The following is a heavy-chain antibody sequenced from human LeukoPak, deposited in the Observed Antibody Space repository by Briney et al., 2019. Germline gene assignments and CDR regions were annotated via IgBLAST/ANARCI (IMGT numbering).Heavy chain of an antibody. CDR3: AKIQDSSGWPDY. Sequence: GGSLRLSCAASGSTFSSYAMSWVRQAPGKGLEWVSAISGSGGSTYYADSVKGRFTISRDNSKNTLYLQMNSLRAEDTAVYYCAKIQDSSGWPDYWGQGTLVTVSS. J-gene: IGHJ4*02. V-gene: IGHV3-23*01. CDR1: GSTFSSYA. D-gene: IGHD6-19*01. CDR2: ISGSGGST.